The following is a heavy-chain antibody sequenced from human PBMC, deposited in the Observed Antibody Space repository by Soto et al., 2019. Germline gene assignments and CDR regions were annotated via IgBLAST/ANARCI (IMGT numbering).Heavy chain of an antibody. CDR1: GFTFSNAW. D-gene: IGHD6-13*01. Sequence: PGGSLRLSCAASGFTFSNAWMSWVRQAPGKGLEWVGRIKSKTDGGTTDYAAPVKGRFTISRDDSKNTLYLQMNSLKTEDTAVYYCTTPDSSWGYYYGMDVWGQGTTVTVSS. CDR2: IKSKTDGGTT. J-gene: IGHJ6*02. CDR3: TTPDSSWGYYYGMDV. V-gene: IGHV3-15*01.